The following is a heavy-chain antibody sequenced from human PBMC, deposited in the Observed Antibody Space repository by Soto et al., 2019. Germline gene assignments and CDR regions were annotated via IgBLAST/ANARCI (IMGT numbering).Heavy chain of an antibody. V-gene: IGHV1-8*02. Sequence: GXSVKVSCKASGYSFASYDINWVRQAAGQGPEWMGSVTPRNGDTAFAQKYQGRVTVTSNTSMSTVYMELSNLRSDDTAVYYCARGGSYWARRHYFDYWGQGTLVTVSS. D-gene: IGHD2-8*02. CDR3: ARGGSYWARRHYFDY. CDR1: GYSFASYD. CDR2: VTPRNGDT. J-gene: IGHJ4*02.